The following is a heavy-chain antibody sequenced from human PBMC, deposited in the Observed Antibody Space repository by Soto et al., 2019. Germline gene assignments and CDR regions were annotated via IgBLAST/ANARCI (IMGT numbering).Heavy chain of an antibody. CDR2: IYYNGAT. Sequence: SETLSLTRTVSGGSIGSYYWSWIRQSPGKGLEWIGYIYYNGATNYNPSLKTRVTMSVDTSKNQFSLKVNSVTAADTAVYYCVRHPSGWYDYWGPGTLVTVSS. J-gene: IGHJ4*02. D-gene: IGHD6-19*01. CDR3: VRHPSGWYDY. V-gene: IGHV4-59*08. CDR1: GGSIGSYY.